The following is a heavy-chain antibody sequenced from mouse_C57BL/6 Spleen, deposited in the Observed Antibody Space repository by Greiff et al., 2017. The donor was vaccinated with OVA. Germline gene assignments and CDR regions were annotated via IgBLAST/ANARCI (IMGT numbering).Heavy chain of an antibody. CDR3: AQLGRGYFDY. Sequence: VQLQESGAELVRPGTSVKMSCKASGYTFTNYWIGWAKQRPGHGLEWIGDIYPGGGYTNYNEKFKGKATLTADKSSSTAYMQFSSLTSEDSAIYYCAQLGRGYFDYWGQGTTLTVSS. CDR1: GYTFTNYW. V-gene: IGHV1-63*01. D-gene: IGHD4-1*02. CDR2: IYPGGGYT. J-gene: IGHJ2*01.